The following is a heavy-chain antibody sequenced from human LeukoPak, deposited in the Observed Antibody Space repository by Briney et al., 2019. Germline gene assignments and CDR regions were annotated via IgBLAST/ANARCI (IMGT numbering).Heavy chain of an antibody. Sequence: GESLKISCKVSGDSFIIYWIGWVRQMPDKGLESLGMMYPGDSDTRYSPSFQGLVTLSVDKSITTAYLQWSSLKASDTAIYYCARLDYAGNPFDNWGPGTLVTVSS. J-gene: IGHJ4*02. D-gene: IGHD4-23*01. CDR1: GDSFIIYW. CDR3: ARLDYAGNPFDN. CDR2: MYPGDSDT. V-gene: IGHV5-51*01.